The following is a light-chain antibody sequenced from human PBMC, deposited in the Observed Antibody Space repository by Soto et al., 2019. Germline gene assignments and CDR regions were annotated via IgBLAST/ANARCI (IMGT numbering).Light chain of an antibody. Sequence: IQFTQSPSSLSASVGDRVTITCRATQGIRNYLAWYQQKPGKAPKLLIYAASTLQSGVPSRFSGSGSGTDFTLTINSLQPEDFATYYCQQLNGNPLFTFGPGTKVDIK. J-gene: IGKJ3*01. CDR3: QQLNGNPLFT. CDR1: QGIRNY. V-gene: IGKV1-9*01. CDR2: AAS.